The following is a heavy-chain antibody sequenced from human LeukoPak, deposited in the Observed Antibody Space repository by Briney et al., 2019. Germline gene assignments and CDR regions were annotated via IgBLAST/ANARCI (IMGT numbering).Heavy chain of an antibody. D-gene: IGHD3-3*01. Sequence: GGSLRLSCAASGFTFSDYYMSWIRQAPGKGLEWVSYISSSGSTIYYADSVKGRFTISRDNSKNTLYLQMNSLRAEDTAVYYCAKDLDLGVDDYWGQGTLVTVSS. CDR3: AKDLDLGVDDY. CDR1: GFTFSDYY. V-gene: IGHV3-11*01. CDR2: ISSSGSTI. J-gene: IGHJ4*02.